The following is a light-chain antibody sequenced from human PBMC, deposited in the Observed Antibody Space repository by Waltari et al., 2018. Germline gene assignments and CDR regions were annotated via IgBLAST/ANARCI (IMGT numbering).Light chain of an antibody. CDR2: DNN. Sequence: QSVLTQPPSVSAAPGQKVTISCSGSSSNIGNYSASWYHQLPGAAPKLLIYDNNNRPSGIPARFSASKSGTSATLGITGLQIGDEADYYCATWDNSLTDVVFGGGTKLTVL. CDR1: SSNIGNYS. CDR3: ATWDNSLTDVV. V-gene: IGLV1-51*01. J-gene: IGLJ2*01.